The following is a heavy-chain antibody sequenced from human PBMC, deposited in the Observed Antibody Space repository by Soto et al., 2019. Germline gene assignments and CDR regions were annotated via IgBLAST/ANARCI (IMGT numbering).Heavy chain of an antibody. CDR2: INAGNGNT. D-gene: IGHD3-3*01. J-gene: IGHJ4*02. Sequence: EASVKVSCKASGYTFTNYAMHWVRPAPGQKAEWMGWINAGNGNTKYSQKFQGRVTITRDTSASTAYMELSSLRSEDTAVYYCARDSYYDFWSDKSRYFDYWGQGTLVTVSS. CDR1: GYTFTNYA. CDR3: ARDSYYDFWSDKSRYFDY. V-gene: IGHV1-3*01.